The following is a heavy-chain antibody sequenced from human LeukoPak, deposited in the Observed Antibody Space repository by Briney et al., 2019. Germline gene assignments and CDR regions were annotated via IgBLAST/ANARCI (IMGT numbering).Heavy chain of an antibody. J-gene: IGHJ5*02. Sequence: ASVKVSCKASGYTFTGYYMYWVRRAPGPGLEWVGWMNPNSGNTGYAQKFQGRVTMTRNTSISTAYMELSSLRSEDTAVYYCARKGGSSWYRDWFDPWGQGTLVTVSS. CDR2: MNPNSGNT. CDR3: ARKGGSSWYRDWFDP. D-gene: IGHD6-13*01. V-gene: IGHV1-8*02. CDR1: GYTFTGYY.